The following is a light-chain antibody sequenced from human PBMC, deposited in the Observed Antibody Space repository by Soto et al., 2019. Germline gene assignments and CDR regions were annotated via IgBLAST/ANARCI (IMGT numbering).Light chain of an antibody. J-gene: IGKJ5*01. CDR2: EAS. V-gene: IGKV1D-12*01. CDR3: QQANSFPIT. CDR1: QGITNR. Sequence: DIQRTQSPSSVSASVGDRVTITCRASQGITNRLAWYQQKPGKAPKLLIYEASSLQSGVPSRISGSGSGTDFTLTISSLQPEDFATYYCQQANSFPITFGQGTRLEIK.